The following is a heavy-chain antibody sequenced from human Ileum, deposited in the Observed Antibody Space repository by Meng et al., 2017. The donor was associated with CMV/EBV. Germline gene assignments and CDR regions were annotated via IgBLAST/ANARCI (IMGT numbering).Heavy chain of an antibody. CDR2: VSYGGDSK. CDR3: TRLGEWEVINQSFDY. Sequence: GESLKISCAASGFTFSSYALHWVRQAPGKGLEWVAAVSYGGDSKHYADSLKGRFTISRDNSKNTLYLQVNSLRAEDTAVYYCTRLGEWEVINQSFDYWGQGTLVTVSS. J-gene: IGHJ4*02. CDR1: GFTFSSYA. D-gene: IGHD1-26*01. V-gene: IGHV3-30-3*01.